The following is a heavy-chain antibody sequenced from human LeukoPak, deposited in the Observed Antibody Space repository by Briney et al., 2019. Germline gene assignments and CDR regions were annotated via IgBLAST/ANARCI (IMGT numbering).Heavy chain of an antibody. CDR1: GFTFSSYS. CDR3: ARVDNSDRSSLYRPFDS. Sequence: PGGSLRLSCAASGFTFSSYSMNWVRQAPGKGLEWVSSISSSSSYTYYADSVKGRFTISRDNAKNSLYLQMNSLRADDTAVYYCARVDNSDRSSLYRPFDSWGQGTLVTVSS. D-gene: IGHD3-22*01. J-gene: IGHJ4*02. CDR2: ISSSSSYT. V-gene: IGHV3-21*01.